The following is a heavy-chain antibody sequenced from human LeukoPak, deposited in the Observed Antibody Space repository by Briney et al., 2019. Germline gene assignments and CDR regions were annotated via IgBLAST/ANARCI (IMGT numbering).Heavy chain of an antibody. V-gene: IGHV1-18*01. CDR2: ISGYNGNT. D-gene: IGHD2-2*01. J-gene: IGHJ4*02. CDR3: ARAPLHLAMYHYFDY. CDR1: GYTFTTYN. Sequence: WASVKVSCKASGYTFTTYNINWVRQAPGQGLEWMGWISGYNGNTNYAQKLQGRVTVTTDTSTSTVYMGLNSLRAEDTAVYYCARAPLHLAMYHYFDYWGQGTLVTVSS.